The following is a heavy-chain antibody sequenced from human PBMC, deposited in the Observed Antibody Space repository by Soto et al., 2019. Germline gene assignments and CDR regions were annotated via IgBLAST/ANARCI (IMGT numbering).Heavy chain of an antibody. D-gene: IGHD4-17*01. Sequence: QVQLQETGPGLVKPSQTLSLTCTVSGGSISSGDYYWSWIRQPPGKGLEWIGHIYYSGSTYSNPSRKRRVTISVDTSKNQFSLKLSSVTAADTAVYYCARVVWATVTIHFDYWGQGSLVTVSS. CDR3: ARVVWATVTIHFDY. J-gene: IGHJ4*02. CDR1: GGSISSGDYY. V-gene: IGHV4-30-4*01. CDR2: IYYSGST.